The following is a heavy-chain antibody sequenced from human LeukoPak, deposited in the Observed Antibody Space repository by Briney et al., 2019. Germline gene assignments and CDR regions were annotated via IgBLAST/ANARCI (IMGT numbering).Heavy chain of an antibody. Sequence: SETLSLTCAVSGGSFSNYYWSWIRQPAGKGREWIGRIYISGNADYTPSLRSRVTMSVDTSRNQYSLRLTSVSATDTAISYCARLVTGPVAGGAGGWHFDLWGPGTLVTVSS. J-gene: IGHJ2*01. CDR1: GGSFSNYY. D-gene: IGHD6-13*01. CDR2: IYISGNA. CDR3: ARLVTGPVAGGAGGWHFDL. V-gene: IGHV4-4*07.